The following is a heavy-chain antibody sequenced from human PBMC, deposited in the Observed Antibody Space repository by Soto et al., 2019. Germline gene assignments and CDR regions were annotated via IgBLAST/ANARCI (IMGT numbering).Heavy chain of an antibody. J-gene: IGHJ5*02. V-gene: IGHV3-48*02. CDR3: ARGSYGSGSLRFDP. Sequence: EVQLVESGGGLVQPGGSLRLSCAASGFTFSSYSMNWVRQAPGKGLEWVSYISSSSSTIYYADSVKGRFTISRDNAKNSLYLQMSSLRDEDTAVYYCARGSYGSGSLRFDPWGQGTLVTVSS. D-gene: IGHD3-10*01. CDR2: ISSSSSTI. CDR1: GFTFSSYS.